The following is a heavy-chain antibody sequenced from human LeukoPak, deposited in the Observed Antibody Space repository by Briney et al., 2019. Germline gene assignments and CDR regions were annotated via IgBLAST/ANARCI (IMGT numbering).Heavy chain of an antibody. D-gene: IGHD1-26*01. Sequence: GGSLRLSCAASGFTFRNYAMSWVRQAPGKGLEWVSVISHNGDITRYADSVKGRFTISRDNSKNTLYLQMNSLRAEDTAVYYCAKVSSWEALLEIDYWGQGTLVTVSS. CDR3: AKVSSWEALLEIDY. V-gene: IGHV3-23*01. CDR1: GFTFRNYA. CDR2: ISHNGDIT. J-gene: IGHJ4*02.